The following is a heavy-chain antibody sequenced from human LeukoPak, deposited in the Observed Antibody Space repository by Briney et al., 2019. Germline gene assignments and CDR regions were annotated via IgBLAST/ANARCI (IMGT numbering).Heavy chain of an antibody. CDR2: ITPSYGA. J-gene: IGHJ4*02. CDR3: ARDRYGDGFAHFDY. D-gene: IGHD5-24*01. V-gene: IGHV1-2*02. CDR1: GYTFTAYA. Sequence: ASVKVSCKSSGYTFTAYAIHWVRQAPGQGLEWMGWITPSYGANYAQKFQGRVTMTRDTSMSTAYMDLNRLTSDDTAVYFCARDRYGDGFAHFDYWGQGTLVTVSS.